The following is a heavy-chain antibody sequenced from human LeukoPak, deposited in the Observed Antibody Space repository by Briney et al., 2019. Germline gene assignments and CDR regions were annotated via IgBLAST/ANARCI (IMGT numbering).Heavy chain of an antibody. D-gene: IGHD3-22*01. V-gene: IGHV3-73*01. CDR2: IRSKANSYAT. J-gene: IGHJ4*02. CDR1: GVTFSGSA. CDR3: TRLANYYDSSGFTQN. Sequence: GGSPRPSCAASGVTFSGSAMHWVRQASGKGLEWVGPIRSKANSYATAYAASVKGRFTISRDDSKNTAYLQMNSLKTEDTAVYYCTRLANYYDSSGFTQNWGQGTLVTVSS.